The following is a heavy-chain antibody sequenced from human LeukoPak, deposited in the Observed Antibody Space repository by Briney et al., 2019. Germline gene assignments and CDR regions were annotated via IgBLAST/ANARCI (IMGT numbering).Heavy chain of an antibody. D-gene: IGHD3-22*01. Sequence: GGSLRLSCAASGFTFSSYAMSWVRQAPGKGLEWVSVISGSGGSTYYADSVKGRFTTSRDNAKNSLYLQMNSLRAEDTAMYYCARDRAVYSDSRGYYPDAFDIWGQGTMVTVSS. J-gene: IGHJ3*02. CDR1: GFTFSSYA. V-gene: IGHV3-23*01. CDR2: ISGSGGST. CDR3: ARDRAVYSDSRGYYPDAFDI.